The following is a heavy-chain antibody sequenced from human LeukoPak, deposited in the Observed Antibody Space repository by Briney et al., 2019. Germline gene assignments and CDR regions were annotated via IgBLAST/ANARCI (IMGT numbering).Heavy chain of an antibody. D-gene: IGHD3-3*01. Sequence: PSETLSLTCTVSGGSISSYYWSWIRQPPGKGLEWIGEINHSGSTNYNPSLKSRVTISVDTSKNQFSLKLSSVTAADTAVYYCARPTQPHFRSGYPYYYYYYMDVWGKGTTVTVSS. CDR1: GGSISSYY. CDR2: INHSGST. J-gene: IGHJ6*03. CDR3: ARPTQPHFRSGYPYYYYYYMDV. V-gene: IGHV4-34*01.